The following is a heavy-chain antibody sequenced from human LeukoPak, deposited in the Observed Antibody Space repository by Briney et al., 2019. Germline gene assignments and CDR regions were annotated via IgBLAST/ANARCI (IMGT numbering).Heavy chain of an antibody. CDR1: GFTFSNYV. CDR3: ARAPYDGSGYYLFYFDY. V-gene: IGHV3-21*01. J-gene: IGHJ4*02. Sequence: GGSLRLSCAASGFTFSNYVMNWVRQAPGKGLEWVSSISSSSSHIHYADSVKGRFTISRDNAKNSVYLQMNSLRAEDTAVYYCARAPYDGSGYYLFYFDYWGQGTLVTVSS. D-gene: IGHD3-22*01. CDR2: ISSSSSHI.